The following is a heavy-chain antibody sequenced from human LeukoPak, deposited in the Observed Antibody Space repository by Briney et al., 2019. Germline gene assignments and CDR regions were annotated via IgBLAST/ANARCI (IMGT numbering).Heavy chain of an antibody. V-gene: IGHV4-59*01. CDR2: IYYSGST. J-gene: IGHJ4*02. Sequence: PSETLSLTCTVPGGSISSYYWSWIRQPPGKGLEWIGYIYYSGSTNYNPSLKSRVTISVDTSKNQFSLKLSSVTAADTAVYYCARVRDGYNQLWGQGTLVTVSS. CDR3: ARVRDGYNQL. CDR1: GGSISSYY. D-gene: IGHD5-24*01.